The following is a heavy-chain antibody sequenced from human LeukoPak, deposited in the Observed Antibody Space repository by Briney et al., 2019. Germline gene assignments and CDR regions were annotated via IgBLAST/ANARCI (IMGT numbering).Heavy chain of an antibody. Sequence: SETLSLTCTVSGGSISSGSYYWSWIRQPAGKGLEWIGRIYTSGSTNYNPSLKSRVTISVDTSKNQFSLKLSSVTAADTAVYYCARVFYDFWSGYHLNYFDYWGRGTLVTVSS. CDR1: GGSISSGSYY. V-gene: IGHV4-61*02. CDR3: ARVFYDFWSGYHLNYFDY. J-gene: IGHJ4*02. CDR2: IYTSGST. D-gene: IGHD3-3*01.